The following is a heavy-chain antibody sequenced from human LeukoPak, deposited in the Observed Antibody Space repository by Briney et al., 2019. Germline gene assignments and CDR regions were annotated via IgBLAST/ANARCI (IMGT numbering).Heavy chain of an antibody. V-gene: IGHV3-7*01. J-gene: IGHJ4*02. CDR3: ARDQGYYGSGSYPDY. D-gene: IGHD3-10*01. CDR1: GFTFSSYW. Sequence: GGSLRLSCAASGFTFSSYWMSWVRQAPGKGLEWVANIKQDGSEKYYVGSVKGRFTISRDNAKNSLYLQMNSLRAEDTAVYYCARDQGYYGSGSYPDYWGQGTLVTVSS. CDR2: IKQDGSEK.